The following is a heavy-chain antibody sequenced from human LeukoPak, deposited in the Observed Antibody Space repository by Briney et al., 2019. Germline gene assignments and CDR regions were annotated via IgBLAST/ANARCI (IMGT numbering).Heavy chain of an antibody. CDR2: IYYSGST. CDR1: GGSISSSSYY. Sequence: SETLSLTCTVSGGSISSSSYYWGWIRQPPGKGLEWIGSIYYSGSTYYNPSLKSRVTISVDTSKNQFSLKLSSVTAADTAVYYCARQGRPRVNYYGSGSYKGFDYWGQGTLVTVSP. J-gene: IGHJ4*02. V-gene: IGHV4-39*01. CDR3: ARQGRPRVNYYGSGSYKGFDY. D-gene: IGHD3-10*01.